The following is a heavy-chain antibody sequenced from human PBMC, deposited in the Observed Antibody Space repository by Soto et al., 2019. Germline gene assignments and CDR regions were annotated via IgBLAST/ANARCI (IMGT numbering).Heavy chain of an antibody. Sequence: QVQLVQSGPEVKKPGSSMKVSCKASGGTFSSYALTWVRQAPGQGLEWMGGIIPDFGTANYAQNFRGRVTITADESSTTVYMERSSLRSEDTAVYYCARGRGRIPLWQRFYYAMDVWGQGTTVTVSS. CDR3: ARGRGRIPLWQRFYYAMDV. CDR2: IIPDFGTA. D-gene: IGHD2-21*01. CDR1: GGTFSSYA. V-gene: IGHV1-69*01. J-gene: IGHJ6*02.